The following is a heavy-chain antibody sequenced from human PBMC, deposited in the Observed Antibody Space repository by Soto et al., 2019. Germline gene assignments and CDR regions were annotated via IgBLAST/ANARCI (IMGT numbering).Heavy chain of an antibody. V-gene: IGHV3-23*01. CDR2: ITGSGGSS. D-gene: IGHD3-22*01. CDR3: ASISGGYYYDSSGYALDDYYYGMDV. Sequence: GGSLRLSCATSGFTFSSYAMSWVRQAPGKGLEWVASITGSGGSSYHADSVKGRFTISRDNSRSTLYLQMNSLRAEDTAVYYCASISGGYYYDSSGYALDDYYYGMDVWGQGTTVTVSS. J-gene: IGHJ6*02. CDR1: GFTFSSYA.